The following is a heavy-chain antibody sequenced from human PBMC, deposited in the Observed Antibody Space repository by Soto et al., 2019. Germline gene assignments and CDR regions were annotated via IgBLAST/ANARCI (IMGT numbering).Heavy chain of an antibody. D-gene: IGHD7-27*01. Sequence: SETLSLTCNVSGGPLTTYFWSWIRQPPGKGLEWIGYVSYCGTTYYNPSLKSRVTISVDTSKNQFSLKLSSVTAADTAVYYCASLTPGNWDYYYGMDVWGQGTTVTVSS. V-gene: IGHV4-59*04. J-gene: IGHJ6*02. CDR3: ASLTPGNWDYYYGMDV. CDR2: VSYCGTT. CDR1: GGPLTTYF.